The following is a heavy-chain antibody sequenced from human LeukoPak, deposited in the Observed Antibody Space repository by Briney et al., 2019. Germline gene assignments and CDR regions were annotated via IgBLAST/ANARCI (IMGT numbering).Heavy chain of an antibody. CDR1: GFTFSSYA. J-gene: IGHJ4*02. CDR2: ISGSGGST. CDR3: AREGEFGDFFFVFDY. V-gene: IGHV3-23*01. D-gene: IGHD3-10*01. Sequence: PGGSLRLSCAASGFTFSSYAMSWVRQAPGKGLEWVSAISGSGGSTYYADSVKGRFTISRDNSKNTLYLQMNSLRAEDTAVYYCAREGEFGDFFFVFDYWGQGTLVTVSS.